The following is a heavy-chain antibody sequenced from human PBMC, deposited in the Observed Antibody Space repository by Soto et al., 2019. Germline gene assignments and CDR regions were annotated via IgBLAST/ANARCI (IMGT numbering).Heavy chain of an antibody. CDR2: IYYSGST. D-gene: IGHD6-19*01. J-gene: IGHJ6*02. Sequence: SETLSLTCTVSGGSVSSGSYYWSWIRQPPGKGLEWIGYIYYSGSTNYNPSLKSRVTISVDTSKNQFSLKLSSVTAADTAVYYCARLASEGSGWTPRTYYYYSGMDVWGQGTTVTVSS. CDR3: ARLASEGSGWTPRTYYYYSGMDV. V-gene: IGHV4-61*01. CDR1: GGSVSSGSYY.